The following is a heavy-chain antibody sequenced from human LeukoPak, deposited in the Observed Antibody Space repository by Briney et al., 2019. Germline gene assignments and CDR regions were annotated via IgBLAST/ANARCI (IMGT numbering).Heavy chain of an antibody. CDR3: AKVSGAARPFDAPDI. V-gene: IGHV3-30*02. J-gene: IGHJ3*02. CDR1: GFTFSSYG. CDR2: IRYDGSNK. Sequence: GGSLRLSCAASGFTFSSYGMHWVRQAPGKGLEWVAFIRYDGSNKYYADSVKGRFTISRDNSKNTLYLQMNSLRAEDTAVYYCAKVSGAARPFDAPDIWGQGTMVTVSS. D-gene: IGHD6-6*01.